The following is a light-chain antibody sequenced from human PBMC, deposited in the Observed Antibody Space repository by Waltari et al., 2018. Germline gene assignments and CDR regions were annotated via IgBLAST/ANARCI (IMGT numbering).Light chain of an antibody. Sequence: DIQMTQSPSSLSASVGDRVTIPCRASENIKNALAWYHQKPGKAPKLLVYAASKLESGVPSKFSGSGSGTDYSLTISDLQLEDFATYYCQQYYTTPSITFGQGTRLEIK. CDR1: ENIKNA. V-gene: IGKV1-NL1*01. CDR2: AAS. J-gene: IGKJ5*01. CDR3: QQYYTTPSIT.